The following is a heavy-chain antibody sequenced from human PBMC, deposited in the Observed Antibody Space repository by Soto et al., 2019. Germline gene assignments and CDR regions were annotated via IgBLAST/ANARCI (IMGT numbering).Heavy chain of an antibody. V-gene: IGHV3-48*01. CDR1: GFTFSSYS. D-gene: IGHD2-2*01. CDR2: ISSSSSPI. CDR3: EVENTSGYWDFDL. J-gene: IGHJ2*01. Sequence: EVQLVESGGGLVQPGGSLRLSCAASGFTFSSYSMNWVRRAPGKGLEWVSYISSSSSPIYYADSVKGQFTISRDNAKKSLYLKMNSLRVEDTAVYYCEVENTSGYWDFDLWGRCALVTVSS.